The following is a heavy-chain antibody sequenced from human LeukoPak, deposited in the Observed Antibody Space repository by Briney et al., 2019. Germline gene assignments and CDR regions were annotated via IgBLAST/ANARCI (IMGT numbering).Heavy chain of an antibody. CDR1: GDSISDYY. V-gene: IGHV4-4*07. CDR2: IYTSGST. J-gene: IGHJ4*02. Sequence: SETLSLTCTVSGDSISDYYGSWIRQPAGKGLEWIGRIYTSGSTNYSPSLKSRVTMSIDTSKNQFSLNLISVTAADTAVYYCTRERKALDWGQGTLVTVSS. CDR3: TRERKALD.